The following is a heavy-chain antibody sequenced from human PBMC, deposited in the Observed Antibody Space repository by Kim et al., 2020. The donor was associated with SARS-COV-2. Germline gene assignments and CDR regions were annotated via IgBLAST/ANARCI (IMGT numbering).Heavy chain of an antibody. D-gene: IGHD6-25*01. V-gene: IGHV3-30-3*02. J-gene: IGHJ4*02. CDR3: AKDVRSEAAATDY. Sequence: YADAVQGRFTISRDNPQNTVYLQMNSLRPDDTGLYYCAKDVRSEAAATDYWGQGTLVTVSS.